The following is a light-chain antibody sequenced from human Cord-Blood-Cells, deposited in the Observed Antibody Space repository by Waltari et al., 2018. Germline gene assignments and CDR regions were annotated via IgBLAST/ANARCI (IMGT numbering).Light chain of an antibody. CDR1: SSDVGGYHY. V-gene: IGLV2-11*01. CDR3: CSFAGSYTRV. Sequence: QSALTQPRSVSGSPGQSVTISCTGTSSDVGGYHYVSWYQPHPGKAPKLMIYDVSQRPSVVPDCFSGSKSGNPVSLTISGLQAEDEADYSCCSFAGSYTRVFGGGTKLTVL. CDR2: DVS. J-gene: IGLJ2*01.